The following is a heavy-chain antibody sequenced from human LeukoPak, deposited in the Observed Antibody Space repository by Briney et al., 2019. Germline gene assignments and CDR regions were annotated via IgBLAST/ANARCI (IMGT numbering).Heavy chain of an antibody. CDR1: RFTVSSNY. V-gene: IGHV3-53*01. CDR2: IFSGGRT. J-gene: IGHJ4*02. D-gene: IGHD1-26*01. Sequence: GCRRLSCAASRFTVSSNYMSWVRQAPGKGLEWGSVIFSGGRTYYADSVKGRFTISRDNSKNTLYLQMNSLRAEDTAVYYCARTLDGSYFVLDYWGQRPVHRL. CDR3: ARTLDGSYFVLDY.